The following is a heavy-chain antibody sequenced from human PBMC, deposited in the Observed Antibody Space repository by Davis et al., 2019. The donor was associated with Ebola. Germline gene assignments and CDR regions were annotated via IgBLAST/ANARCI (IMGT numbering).Heavy chain of an antibody. D-gene: IGHD1-1*01. V-gene: IGHV4-39*01. Sequence: PGGSLRLSCAASGFTFSSYAMSWVRQAPGKGLEYIGSVHDTLSSLYNPSLKSRVTISVDTSKAQFSLRLTSVTAADTAVYFCARHGDRGDTVKGTDVWGQGTTVIVSS. J-gene: IGHJ6*02. CDR1: GFTFSSYA. CDR3: ARHGDRGDTVKGTDV. CDR2: VHDTLSS.